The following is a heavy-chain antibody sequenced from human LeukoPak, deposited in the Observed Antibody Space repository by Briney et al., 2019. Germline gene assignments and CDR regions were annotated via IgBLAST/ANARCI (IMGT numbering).Heavy chain of an antibody. CDR1: GGTFSSYA. J-gene: IGHJ6*02. CDR3: ARTQAVTIFGVVTLGYYGMDV. CDR2: IIPIFGIA. Sequence: ASVKVSCKASGGTFSSYAISWVRQAPGRGLEWMGRIIPIFGIANYAQKFQGRVTITADKSTSTAYMELSSLRSEDTAVYCCARTQAVTIFGVVTLGYYGMDVWGQGTTVTVSS. D-gene: IGHD3-3*01. V-gene: IGHV1-69*04.